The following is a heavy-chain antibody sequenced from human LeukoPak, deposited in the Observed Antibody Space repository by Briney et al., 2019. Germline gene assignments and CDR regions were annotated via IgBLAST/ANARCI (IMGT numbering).Heavy chain of an antibody. CDR2: ISYDGSNK. CDR1: GFTFSSYA. Sequence: PGGSLRLSCAASGFTFSSYAMHWVRQAPGKGLEWVAVISYDGSNKYYADSVKGRFTISRDNSKNTLYLQMNSLRAEDTAVYYCARVKGVEMATSLWGQGTLVTVSS. V-gene: IGHV3-30-3*01. CDR3: ARVKGVEMATSL. J-gene: IGHJ4*02. D-gene: IGHD5-24*01.